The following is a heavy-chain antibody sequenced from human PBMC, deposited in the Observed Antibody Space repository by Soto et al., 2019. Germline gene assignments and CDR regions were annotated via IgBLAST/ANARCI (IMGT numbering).Heavy chain of an antibody. V-gene: IGHV3-23*01. CDR1: GFTFSSYS. D-gene: IGHD3-10*01. CDR2: FRSGGDDDTT. CDR3: AKKVNSGSGSQFFDY. J-gene: IGHJ4*02. Sequence: GGSLRLFCAASGFTFSSYSMCWVRQAPGKGLEWVSGFRSGGDDDTTYYADSVRGRFTISRDNSKNTLFLQMNSLRAEDTAIYYCAKKVNSGSGSQFFDYWGQGTLVTVSS.